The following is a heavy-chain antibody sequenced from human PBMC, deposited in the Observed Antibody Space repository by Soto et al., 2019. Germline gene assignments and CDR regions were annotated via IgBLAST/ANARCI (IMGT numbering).Heavy chain of an antibody. D-gene: IGHD2-8*02. CDR2: INHSGST. Sequence: SETLSLTCAVYGGSFSGYYWSWIRQPPGKGLEWIGEINHSGSTNYNPSLKSRVTISVDTSKNQFSLKLSSVTAADTAVYYCDRVSGDYYYYYGMHVWGQGTTVTVSS. CDR1: GGSFSGYY. V-gene: IGHV4-34*01. J-gene: IGHJ6*02. CDR3: DRVSGDYYYYYGMHV.